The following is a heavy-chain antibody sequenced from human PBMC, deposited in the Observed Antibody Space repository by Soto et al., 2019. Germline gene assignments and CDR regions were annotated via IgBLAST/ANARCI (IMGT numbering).Heavy chain of an antibody. V-gene: IGHV1-46*01. D-gene: IGHD1-1*01. J-gene: IGHJ3*02. CDR1: GYTFISYY. CDR3: AILTGTGFEGDAFDI. CDR2: INPRGGST. Sequence: ASVKVSCKASGYTFISYYIHWLRQAPGQGLEWMGIINPRGGSTSYAQKFQGRVTMTRDTSTSTVYMELSSLRSEDTAVYYCAILTGTGFEGDAFDIWGQGTMVTVS.